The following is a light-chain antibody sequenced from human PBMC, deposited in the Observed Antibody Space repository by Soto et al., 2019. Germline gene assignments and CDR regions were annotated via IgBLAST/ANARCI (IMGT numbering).Light chain of an antibody. CDR3: QHYDNLQIT. Sequence: DVQMTQSPSTLSASVGDRVTITCRASQTISNWLAWYQQRPGKAPQLLISDASRLESGVPSRFSGSGSATEFTLTISSLQPDDSATYYCQHYDNLQITFGKGTRREI. CDR2: DAS. J-gene: IGKJ5*01. V-gene: IGKV1-5*01. CDR1: QTISNW.